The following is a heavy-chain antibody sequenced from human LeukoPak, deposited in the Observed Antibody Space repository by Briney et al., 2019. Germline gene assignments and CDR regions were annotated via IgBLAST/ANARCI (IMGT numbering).Heavy chain of an antibody. CDR1: GFTVSSNY. CDR2: IYSGGST. J-gene: IGHJ4*02. V-gene: IGHV3-53*01. Sequence: PGGSLRLSCAASGFTVSSNYMSWVRQAPGKGREWVSVIYSGGSTYYADSVKGRFTISRDNSKSTLYIQMTSLRAEDTAVYYCARAKPKNMVRGLIMRRESRYYFDYWGQGTLVTVSS. CDR3: ARAKPKNMVRGLIMRRESRYYFDY. D-gene: IGHD3-10*01.